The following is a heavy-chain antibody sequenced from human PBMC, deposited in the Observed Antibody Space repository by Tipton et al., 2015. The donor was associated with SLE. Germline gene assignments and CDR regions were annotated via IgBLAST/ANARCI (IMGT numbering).Heavy chain of an antibody. D-gene: IGHD3-16*01. CDR1: GFTFSSYD. CDR2: IGTAGDT. J-gene: IGHJ3*01. V-gene: IGHV3-13*01. CDR3: ARGGSDAFDF. Sequence: SLRLSCAASGFTFSSYDMHRVRQATGKGLEWVSAIGTAGDTYYPGSVKGRFTISRENAKHSLYLQMTNLRAGDTAVYYCARGGSDAFDFWGQGTRVTVSS.